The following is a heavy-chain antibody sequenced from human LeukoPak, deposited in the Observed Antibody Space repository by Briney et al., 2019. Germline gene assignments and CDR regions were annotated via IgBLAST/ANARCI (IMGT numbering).Heavy chain of an antibody. CDR1: GGSIKNYD. CDR2: IYDTGTT. D-gene: IGHD6-19*01. V-gene: IGHV4-59*01. Sequence: SETLSLTCIVSGGSIKNYDWGWMRQPPGKALEWIGSIYDTGTTRYNPSLKSRGTISVDMSKNQVSLQLTSVTAAATAVYSCARDNSGWFFFASWGLGTLVTVSS. CDR3: ARDNSGWFFFAS. J-gene: IGHJ4*02.